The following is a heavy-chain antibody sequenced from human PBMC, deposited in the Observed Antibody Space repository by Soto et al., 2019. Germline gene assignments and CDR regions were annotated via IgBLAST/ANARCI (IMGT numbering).Heavy chain of an antibody. V-gene: IGHV1-69*06. CDR2: LIPLFGTA. Sequence: QVLLVHSGAEVKKPGSSVKVSCKASGGTFSSYAISWVRQATGQGIEWLGGLIPLFGTANYAQKFQGRVTITADNTTSIAYRELSSLRSEATSVYYSARGSFDFPQPSQNYYDYWLYVWGHGTTFTVSS. CDR1: GGTFSSYA. J-gene: IGHJ6*02. D-gene: IGHD3-9*01. CDR3: ARGSFDFPQPSQNYYDYWLYV.